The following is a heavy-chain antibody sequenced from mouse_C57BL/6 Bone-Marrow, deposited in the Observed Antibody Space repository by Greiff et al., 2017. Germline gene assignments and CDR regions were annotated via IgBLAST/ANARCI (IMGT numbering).Heavy chain of an antibody. CDR3: SRQITTVLATKYFDV. Sequence: EVMLVESGGGLVKPGGSLKLSCAASGFTFSSYTMSWVRQTPEKRLQWVAAISGGGGNTYYPDSVKGRFTISRDHDKNILYLQMSSLRSEDKALYYCSRQITTVLATKYFDVWGTGTTVTVSS. V-gene: IGHV5-9*01. CDR1: GFTFSSYT. J-gene: IGHJ1*03. D-gene: IGHD1-1*01. CDR2: ISGGGGNT.